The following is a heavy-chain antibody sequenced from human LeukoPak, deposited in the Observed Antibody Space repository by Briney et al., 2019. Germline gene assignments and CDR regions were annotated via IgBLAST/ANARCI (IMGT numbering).Heavy chain of an antibody. D-gene: IGHD2-15*01. CDR2: INSDGSST. V-gene: IGHV3-74*01. CDR1: GFTFSSYW. J-gene: IGHJ4*02. CDR3: ARASHSGVVDY. Sequence: GGSLRLSCAASGFTFSSYWMHWVRQAPGKGLVWVSRINSDGSSTSYADSVKGRFTISRDNAKNTLYLQMNSLRAEDTAVYYCARASHSGVVDYWGQGTLVTVSS.